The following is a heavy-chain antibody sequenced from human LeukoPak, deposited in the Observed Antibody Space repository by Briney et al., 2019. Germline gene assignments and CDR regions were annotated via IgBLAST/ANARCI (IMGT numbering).Heavy chain of an antibody. J-gene: IGHJ5*02. V-gene: IGHV3-7*01. Sequence: GGSLRLSCAASGFTFSSYWMSWVRQAPGKGLEWVANIKQDGSEKYYVDSVKGRFTISRDNAKNSLYLQMNSLRAEDTAVYYCARAGIHCSGGSCYSVGFDPWGQGTLVTVSS. D-gene: IGHD2-15*01. CDR3: ARAGIHCSGGSCYSVGFDP. CDR2: IKQDGSEK. CDR1: GFTFSSYW.